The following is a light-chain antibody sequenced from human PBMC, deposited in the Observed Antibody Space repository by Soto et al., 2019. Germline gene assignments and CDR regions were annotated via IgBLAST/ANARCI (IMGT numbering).Light chain of an antibody. CDR3: QQYNNWPRT. CDR2: GAS. J-gene: IGKJ1*01. CDR1: QSVSSN. V-gene: IGKV3-15*01. Sequence: EIVMTQSPATLSVSPGERATLSCRASQSVSSNLVWYQQKPGQAPRLLIYGASTRATGIPARFSGSGPGTEFTLTISSLQSEDFAVYYCQQYNNWPRTFGKGTKV.